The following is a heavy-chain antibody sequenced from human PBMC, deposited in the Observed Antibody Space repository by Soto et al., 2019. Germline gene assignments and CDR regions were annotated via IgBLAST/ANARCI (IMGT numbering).Heavy chain of an antibody. CDR3: ARGLLWSMAAAWDYYYMDF. D-gene: IGHD6-13*01. Sequence: PSETLSLTCAVYGGSFSGYYWSWIRQPPGKGLEWIGEINHSGSTNYNPSLKSRVTISVDTSKNQFSLKLSSVTAADTAVYYCARGLLWSMAAAWDYYYMDFWGKGTRFSVPS. CDR1: GGSFSGYY. V-gene: IGHV4-34*01. CDR2: INHSGST. J-gene: IGHJ6*03.